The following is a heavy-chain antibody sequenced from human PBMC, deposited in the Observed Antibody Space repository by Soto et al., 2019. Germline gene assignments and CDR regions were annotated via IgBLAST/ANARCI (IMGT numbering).Heavy chain of an antibody. J-gene: IGHJ6*02. Sequence: QVQLQESGPGLVKPSQTLSLTCTVSGGSISSGGYYWSWIRQHPGKGLEWIGYIDYSGSTYYNPSLKSRVTRSVDTSTNQFSLKLSSVTGADTAVYYCARDPYYYDRSGSDRGGMDVWGQGTTVTVSS. CDR1: GGSISSGGYY. CDR2: IDYSGST. D-gene: IGHD3-22*01. CDR3: ARDPYYYDRSGSDRGGMDV. V-gene: IGHV4-31*03.